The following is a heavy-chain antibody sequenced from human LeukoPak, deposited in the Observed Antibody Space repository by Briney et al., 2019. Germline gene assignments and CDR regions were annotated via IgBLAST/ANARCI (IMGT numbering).Heavy chain of an antibody. CDR2: IIPIFGTA. Sequence: SVKVSCKASGGTFISYAISWVRQAPGQGLEWMGGIIPIFGTANYAQKFQGRVTITADESTSTAYMELSSLRSEDTAVYYCALVLRYFDWLTHQYYYGMDVWGQGTTVTVSS. D-gene: IGHD3-9*01. CDR3: ALVLRYFDWLTHQYYYGMDV. J-gene: IGHJ6*02. CDR1: GGTFISYA. V-gene: IGHV1-69*13.